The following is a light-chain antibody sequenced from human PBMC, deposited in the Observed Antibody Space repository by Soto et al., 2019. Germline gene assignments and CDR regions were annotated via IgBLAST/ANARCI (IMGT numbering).Light chain of an antibody. CDR1: SSNIGNHG. CDR2: YDD. CDR3: AAWDGSLKAPV. J-gene: IGLJ2*01. V-gene: IGLV1-36*01. Sequence: QSALTQPPSVSEAPGQRVTISCSGSSSNIGNHGVNWYQQLPGKAPKLLISYDDLVASGVSDRFSGSKSGTSASLAISGLQSEDEADYCAAWDGSLKAPVFGGGTKLTVL.